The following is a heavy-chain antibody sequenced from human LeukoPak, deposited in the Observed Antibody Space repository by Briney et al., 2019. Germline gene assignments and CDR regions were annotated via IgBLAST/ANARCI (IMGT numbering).Heavy chain of an antibody. CDR3: ARESCSSTSCYGFYYYYGMDV. J-gene: IGHJ6*02. V-gene: IGHV3-30-3*01. Sequence: GGSLRLSCAASGFTFSSYAMHWVRQAPGKGLEWVAVISYDGSNKYYADSVKGRFTISRDNSKNTLYLQMNSLRAEDTAVYYCARESCSSTSCYGFYYYYGMDVWGQGTTVTVS. CDR1: GFTFSSYA. D-gene: IGHD2-2*01. CDR2: ISYDGSNK.